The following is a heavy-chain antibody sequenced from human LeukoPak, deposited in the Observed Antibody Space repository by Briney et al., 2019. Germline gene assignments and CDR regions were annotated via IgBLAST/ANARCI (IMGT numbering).Heavy chain of an antibody. V-gene: IGHV1-2*06. CDR3: AKVPPSITAAGNWLGP. CDR2: INPNTGGT. Sequence: ASVKVSCKASGYTFTGYYIHWVRQAPGQGLEWIGRINPNTGGTDYAQKFQGRVTMTRDTSITTAYMELSRLTSDDTAIYYCAKVPPSITAAGNWLGPWGQGALVTVSS. D-gene: IGHD6-13*01. J-gene: IGHJ5*02. CDR1: GYTFTGYY.